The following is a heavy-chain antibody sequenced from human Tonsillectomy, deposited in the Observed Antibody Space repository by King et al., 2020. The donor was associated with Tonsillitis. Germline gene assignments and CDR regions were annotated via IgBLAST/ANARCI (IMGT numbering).Heavy chain of an antibody. V-gene: IGHV3-66*01. Sequence: VQLVESGGGLVQPGGSLRLSCAASGFTVSSKYMSWVRQAPGKGLEWVSVIYSGGSTYYADSVKGRFTISRDNSKNTLYLQMNSLRAEDTAVYYCARGIFGVVNGGMDVWGQGTTVTVSS. CDR1: GFTVSSKY. D-gene: IGHD3-3*01. J-gene: IGHJ6*02. CDR2: IYSGGST. CDR3: ARGIFGVVNGGMDV.